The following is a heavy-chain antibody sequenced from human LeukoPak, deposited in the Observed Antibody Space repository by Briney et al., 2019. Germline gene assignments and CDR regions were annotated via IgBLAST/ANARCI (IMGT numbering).Heavy chain of an antibody. D-gene: IGHD3-10*01. CDR3: ARDPYYYGSGGDFDY. CDR2: IKQDGSEK. Sequence: GGSLRLSCAASGFTFSSYWMSWVRQAPGKGLEWVANIKQDGSEKYYVDSVKGRFTISRDNAKNSLYLQMNSLRAEDTAVYYCARDPYYYGSGGDFDYWGQGTLVTVSS. CDR1: GFTFSSYW. V-gene: IGHV3-7*01. J-gene: IGHJ4*02.